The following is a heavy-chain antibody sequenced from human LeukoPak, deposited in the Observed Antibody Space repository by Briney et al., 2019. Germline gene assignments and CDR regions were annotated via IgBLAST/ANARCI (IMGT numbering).Heavy chain of an antibody. CDR1: GGSFSGYY. D-gene: IGHD3-3*01. Sequence: PSESLSLTCAVYGGSFSGYYWSWIRQPPGKGLEWIGEINHSGSTSYNPSLKSRVTISVDTSKNQFSLELSSVTAADTAVYYCARVTIFGVVNYYYMDVWGKGTTVTVSS. CDR3: ARVTIFGVVNYYYMDV. CDR2: INHSGST. J-gene: IGHJ6*03. V-gene: IGHV4-34*01.